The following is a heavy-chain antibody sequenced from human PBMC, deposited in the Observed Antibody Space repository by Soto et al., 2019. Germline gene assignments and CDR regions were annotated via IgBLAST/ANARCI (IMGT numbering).Heavy chain of an antibody. V-gene: IGHV4-59*01. D-gene: IGHD4-17*01. Sequence: SETLSLTCTVSGDSINSYSWTWIRQPPGKGLEWIGYIYDSGSTDYNPSLKSRVTISVDTSKNQFSLKLTSVTAADTAMYYCAREAGVRSPFDPWGQGTLVTVSS. CDR1: GDSINSYS. J-gene: IGHJ5*02. CDR3: AREAGVRSPFDP. CDR2: IYDSGST.